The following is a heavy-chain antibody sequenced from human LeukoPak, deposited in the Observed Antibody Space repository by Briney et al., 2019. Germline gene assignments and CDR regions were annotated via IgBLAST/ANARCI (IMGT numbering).Heavy chain of an antibody. D-gene: IGHD1-26*01. CDR3: ARTQSQSGSYRYYFGY. CDR2: IYYISNT. CDR1: GASVGSAGYY. J-gene: IGHJ4*02. Sequence: SETLSLTCTVSGASVGSAGYYWSWIRQPPGGGLEWIGYIYYISNTNYNPSLRSRVTTSVDPSKNQFSLKLNSVTAADTAVYYCARTQSQSGSYRYYFGYWGQGTLVTVSS. V-gene: IGHV4-61*08.